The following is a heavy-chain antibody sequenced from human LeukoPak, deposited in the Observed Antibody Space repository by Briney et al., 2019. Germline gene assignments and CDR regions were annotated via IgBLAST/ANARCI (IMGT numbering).Heavy chain of an antibody. CDR3: ARDRYCSSTTCYWNYYYYYVDV. Sequence: PGGSLRLSCAASGFTFSDYYMSWIRQAPGKGLEWVSYISSSGSTIYYADSVKGRFTISRDNAKNSLYLQMNSLRAEDTAVYYCARDRYCSSTTCYWNYYYYYVDVWGKGTTVTVSS. V-gene: IGHV3-11*04. D-gene: IGHD2-2*01. CDR1: GFTFSDYY. CDR2: ISSSGSTI. J-gene: IGHJ6*03.